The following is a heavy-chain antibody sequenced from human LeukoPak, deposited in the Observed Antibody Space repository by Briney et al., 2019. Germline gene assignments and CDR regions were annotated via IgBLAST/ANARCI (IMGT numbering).Heavy chain of an antibody. CDR3: ARDPTSPFGGYYYYTDV. D-gene: IGHD4-23*01. Sequence: SSETLSLTCTVSGGSISSYYWSWIRQPAGKGLEWIGRIYTSGSTNYNPSLKSRVTMSVDTSKNQFSLKLSSVTAADTAVYYCARDPTSPFGGYYYYTDVWGKGTTVTVSS. J-gene: IGHJ6*03. CDR2: IYTSGST. V-gene: IGHV4-4*07. CDR1: GGSISSYY.